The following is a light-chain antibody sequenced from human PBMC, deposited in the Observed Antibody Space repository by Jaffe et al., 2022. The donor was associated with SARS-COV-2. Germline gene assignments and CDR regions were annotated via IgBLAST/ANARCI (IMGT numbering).Light chain of an antibody. CDR1: QSISSW. CDR2: EAS. J-gene: IGKJ1*01. Sequence: DIQMTQSPSTLSASVGDRVTITCRASQSISSWLAWYQQKPGKAPKLLIYEASSLESGVPSSFSGGGSGTEFTLTISSLRPDDFATYYCQQYANYPRTFGQGTKVEFK. CDR3: QQYANYPRT. V-gene: IGKV1-5*03.